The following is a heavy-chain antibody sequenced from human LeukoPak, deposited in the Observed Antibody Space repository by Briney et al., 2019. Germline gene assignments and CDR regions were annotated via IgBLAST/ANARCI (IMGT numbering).Heavy chain of an antibody. V-gene: IGHV4-59*08. D-gene: IGHD1-26*01. CDR3: ARHRGGRFTESYCGY. CDR1: GGSIHSYF. Sequence: SETLSLTCTVSGGSIHSYFWGWFRQTPGKGLEWIGYVYSNGITDYNPSLKSRVSISVDRPKNQFSLNLNSVTAADTAVYYCARHRGGRFTESYCGYWGQGILVTVSS. CDR2: VYSNGIT. J-gene: IGHJ4*02.